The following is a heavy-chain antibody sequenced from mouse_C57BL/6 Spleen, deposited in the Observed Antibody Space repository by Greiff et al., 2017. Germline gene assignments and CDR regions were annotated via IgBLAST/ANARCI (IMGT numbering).Heavy chain of an antibody. D-gene: IGHD2-1*01. CDR3: ARGGYYGNHYYAMDY. V-gene: IGHV3-3*01. CDR2: TFYSGIT. CDR1: GFSINSDCY. J-gene: IGHJ4*01. Sequence: EVQLVESGPSLVRPSQTLSLTCTVTGFSINSDCYWIWIRQFPGNKLEYIGYTFYSGITYYNPSLESRTYITRDTSKNQFSLKLSSVTTEDTATYYCARGGYYGNHYYAMDYWGQGTSVTVSS.